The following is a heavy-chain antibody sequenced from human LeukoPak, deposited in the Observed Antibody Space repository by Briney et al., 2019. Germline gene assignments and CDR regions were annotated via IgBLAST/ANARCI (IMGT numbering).Heavy chain of an antibody. Sequence: ASVKVSCKASSRISWVRQAPGQGLEWMGWIGTYGGDTYYAQKFQGRITVTTDTSTSTVYMELRNLRSDDTAVYYCARDLWNFYDDSGYNRDFDSWGQGTLVTVSS. V-gene: IGHV1-18*01. D-gene: IGHD3-22*01. J-gene: IGHJ5*01. CDR1: SR. CDR3: ARDLWNFYDDSGYNRDFDS. CDR2: IGTYGGDT.